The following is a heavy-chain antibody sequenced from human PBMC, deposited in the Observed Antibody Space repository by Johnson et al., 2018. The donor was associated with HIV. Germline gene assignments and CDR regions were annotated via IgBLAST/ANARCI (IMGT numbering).Heavy chain of an antibody. CDR2: IGGSGTNT. CDR1: GFPFRNYG. CDR3: ARAYSGSYSPRSAFDI. D-gene: IGHD1-26*01. J-gene: IGHJ3*02. V-gene: IGHV3-23*04. Sequence: VQLVESGGGLVQRGGSLRLSCIASGFPFRNYGMHWVRQAPGKGLEWVSSIGGSGTNTYYPDSMKGRFTISTDNSKHSLYLQMNSLRAEDTALYYCARAYSGSYSPRSAFDIWGQGTMVTVSS.